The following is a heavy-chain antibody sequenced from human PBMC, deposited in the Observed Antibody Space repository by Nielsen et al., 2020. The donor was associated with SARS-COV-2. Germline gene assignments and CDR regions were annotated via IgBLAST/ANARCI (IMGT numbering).Heavy chain of an antibody. D-gene: IGHD7-27*01. CDR2: INHSGST. CDR3: ARDCSCGLGSSPSYYFDY. V-gene: IGHV4-34*01. J-gene: IGHJ4*02. CDR1: GGSFSGYY. Sequence: ETLSLTCAVYGGSFSGYYWSWIRQPPGKGLEWIGEINHSGSTNYNPSLKSRVTISVDKSKNQFSLELRSVTAADTAVYYCARDCSCGLGSSPSYYFDYWGQGTLVTVSS.